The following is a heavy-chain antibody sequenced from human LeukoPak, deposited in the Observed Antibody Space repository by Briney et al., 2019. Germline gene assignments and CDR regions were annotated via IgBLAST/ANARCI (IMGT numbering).Heavy chain of an antibody. J-gene: IGHJ4*02. CDR1: GFTFSSYG. D-gene: IGHD3-10*01. V-gene: IGHV3-30*18. Sequence: PGGSLRRSCAASGFTFSSYGMHWVRQAPGKGLEWVAVISYDGSNKYYADSVKGRFTISRDNSKNTLYLQMNSLRAEDTAVYYCVKDYYGSGSYAYWGQGTLVTVSS. CDR2: ISYDGSNK. CDR3: VKDYYGSGSYAY.